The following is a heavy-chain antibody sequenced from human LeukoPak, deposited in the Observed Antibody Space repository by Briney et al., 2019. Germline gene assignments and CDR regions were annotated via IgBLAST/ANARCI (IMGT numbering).Heavy chain of an antibody. CDR2: IDPSDSYT. V-gene: IGHV5-10-1*01. J-gene: IGHJ5*02. CDR3: ARHNGFGELYYGWFDP. Sequence: PGESLKSSCKGSGYSFTSYWISWVRQMPGKGLEWMGRIDPSDSYTNYSPSFQGHVTISADKSISTAYLQWSSLKASDTAMYYCARHNGFGELYYGWFDPWGQGTLVTVSS. D-gene: IGHD3-10*01. CDR1: GYSFTSYW.